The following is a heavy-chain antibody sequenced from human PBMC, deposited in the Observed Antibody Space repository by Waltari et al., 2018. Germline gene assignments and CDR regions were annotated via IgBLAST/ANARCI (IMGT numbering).Heavy chain of an antibody. CDR3: ARFPSTVVTSLDY. Sequence: QVQLQESGPGLVKPSETLSLTCAVSGYSISSGYYWGWIRQPPGKGLEWIGSIYHSGSTYYNPSLKSRVTISVDTSKNQFSLKLSSVTAADTAVYYCARFPSTVVTSLDYWGQGTLVTVSS. CDR2: IYHSGST. V-gene: IGHV4-38-2*01. J-gene: IGHJ4*02. CDR1: GYSISSGYY. D-gene: IGHD4-17*01.